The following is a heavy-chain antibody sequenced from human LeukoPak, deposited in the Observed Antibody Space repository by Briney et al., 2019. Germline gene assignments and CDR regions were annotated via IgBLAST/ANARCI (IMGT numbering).Heavy chain of an antibody. J-gene: IGHJ4*02. CDR1: GGSFSGYY. CDR3: ARDDY. Sequence: SETLSLTCTVYGGSFSGYYWTWIRQPPGKGLEWIGEIIHSGSTNYDSSLKSRVTISVDTSKNQFSLKLSSVTAADTAVYYCARDDYWGQGTLVTVSS. CDR2: IIHSGST. V-gene: IGHV4-34*09.